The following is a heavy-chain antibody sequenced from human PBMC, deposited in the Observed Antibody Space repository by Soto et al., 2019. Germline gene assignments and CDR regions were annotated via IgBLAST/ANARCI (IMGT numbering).Heavy chain of an antibody. CDR1: GGTFSSYA. V-gene: IGHV1-69*13. J-gene: IGHJ5*02. Sequence: SVKVSCKASGGTFSSYAISWVRQAPGQGLEWMGGIIPIFGTANYAQKFQGRVTITADESTSTAYMELSSLRSEDTAVYYCARDRLSSGPTNFFDPWGQGTPVTVSS. CDR2: IIPIFGTA. D-gene: IGHD3-3*01. CDR3: ARDRLSSGPTNFFDP.